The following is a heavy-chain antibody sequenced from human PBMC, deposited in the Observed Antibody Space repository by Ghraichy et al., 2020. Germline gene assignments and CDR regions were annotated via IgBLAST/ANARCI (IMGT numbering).Heavy chain of an antibody. CDR3: AKAAISTVTSLVGYFDY. CDR2: ISGSGGST. D-gene: IGHD4-17*01. V-gene: IGHV3-23*01. Sequence: GESLNISCAASGFTFSTYAMSWVRQAPGKGLEWVSAISGSGGSTYYADSVKGRFTILRDNSKNTLYLQMNILRAEDTAVYYCAKAAISTVTSLVGYFDYWGQGTLVTVSS. CDR1: GFTFSTYA. J-gene: IGHJ4*02.